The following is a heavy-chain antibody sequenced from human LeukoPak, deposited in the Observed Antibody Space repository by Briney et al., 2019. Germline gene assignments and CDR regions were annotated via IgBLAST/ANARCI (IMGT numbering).Heavy chain of an antibody. CDR2: INPNSGGT. CDR1: GGTFSSYA. CDR3: ARTKRGATPFYYMDV. V-gene: IGHV1-2*02. J-gene: IGHJ6*03. D-gene: IGHD3-10*01. Sequence: GASVKVSCKASGGTFSSYAISWVRQAPGQGLEWMGWINPNSGGTNYAQKFQGRVTMTRDTSISTAYMELSRLRSDDTAVYYCARTKRGATPFYYMDVWGKGTTVTVSS.